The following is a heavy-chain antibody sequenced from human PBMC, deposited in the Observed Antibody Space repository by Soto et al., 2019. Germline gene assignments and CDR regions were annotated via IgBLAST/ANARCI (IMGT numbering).Heavy chain of an antibody. CDR1: GGPISPYY. V-gene: IGHV4-4*07. CDR2: IYYTGST. J-gene: IGHJ6*02. D-gene: IGHD3-22*01. Sequence: PSETLSLTCTVSGGPISPYYWSWIRQPAGKGLEWIGRIYYTGSTNYNPPLKSRVSMSLDTARNQISLKVKSVTAADMAVYYCAREGGYFDSSGSGVYHYYGVDVWGRGTTVTVSS. CDR3: AREGGYFDSSGSGVYHYYGVDV.